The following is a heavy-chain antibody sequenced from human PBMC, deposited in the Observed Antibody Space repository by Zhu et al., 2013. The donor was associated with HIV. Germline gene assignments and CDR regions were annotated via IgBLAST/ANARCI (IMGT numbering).Heavy chain of an antibody. CDR3: ARVGFVQLFNYFFEF. D-gene: IGHD1-1*01. V-gene: IGHV1-69*01. J-gene: IGHJ4*02. CDR2: IIPTSGRT. CDR1: GDSFSAHA. Sequence: QVQLVQSGAEVKKPGSSVKVSCKTSGDSFSAHAITWVRQAPGQGLEWMGGIIPTSGRTDYAHEFRDRVTFIADGSTNTAYMELNNLRSDDTAVYFCARVGFVQLFNYFFEFWGQGTLVTVSS.